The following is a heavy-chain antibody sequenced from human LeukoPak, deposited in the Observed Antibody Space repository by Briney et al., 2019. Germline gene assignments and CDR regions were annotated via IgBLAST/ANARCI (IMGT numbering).Heavy chain of an antibody. Sequence: AGGSLRLSCAVSGFTFSNYAMTWVRQAPGKGLEWVSEITGSGNSTYYADSVKGRFTISRDNSKNTLYLQMNSLRAEDTVVYYCARELFDFDYWGQGTLVTVSS. J-gene: IGHJ4*02. D-gene: IGHD3-10*01. CDR2: ITGSGNST. CDR1: GFTFSNYA. CDR3: ARELFDFDY. V-gene: IGHV3-23*01.